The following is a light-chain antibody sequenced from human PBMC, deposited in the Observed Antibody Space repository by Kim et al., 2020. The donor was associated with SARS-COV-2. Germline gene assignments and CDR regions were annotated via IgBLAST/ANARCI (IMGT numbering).Light chain of an antibody. CDR3: MQGIHPIT. CDR1: QSLVYSDGNTY. J-gene: IGKJ5*01. CDR2: KVS. Sequence: QPASISCRSSQSLVYSDGNTYLNWFQQRPDQSPRRLIYKVSNRDSGVPVRFSGSGSGTDFTLKISRVEAEDVGVYYCMQGIHPITFGQGTRLEIK. V-gene: IGKV2-30*01.